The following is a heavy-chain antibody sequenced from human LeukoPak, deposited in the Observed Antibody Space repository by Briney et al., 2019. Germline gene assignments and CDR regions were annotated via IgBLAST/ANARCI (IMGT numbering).Heavy chain of an antibody. CDR3: XXXXXXXXXXXXXIN. J-gene: IGHJ4*02. CDR2: INGSGGSI. Sequence: GGSLRLSCAASGFTFNSYAMSLVRQAPGKGLEWVSAINGSGGSIYYADSVNGRFTISRDNSKNTLILQMNSLRAEDTAGYYXXXXXXXXXXXXXXINWGQGTLVTVSS. V-gene: IGHV3-23*01. CDR1: GFTFNSYA.